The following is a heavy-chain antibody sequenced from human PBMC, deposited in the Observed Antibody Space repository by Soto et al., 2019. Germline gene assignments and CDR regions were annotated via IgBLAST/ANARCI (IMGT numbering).Heavy chain of an antibody. V-gene: IGHV1-46*01. Sequence: ASVKVSGKASGYTFTIYYMHGVLQAPLQGLDWMGIINPSGGSTSYAQKFQGRVTMTRDTSTSTVYMELSSLRSEDTAVYYCAREVYDILTGYYPNYYYGMDVWGQGTTVTVSS. D-gene: IGHD3-9*01. CDR2: INPSGGST. J-gene: IGHJ6*02. CDR3: AREVYDILTGYYPNYYYGMDV. CDR1: GYTFTIYY.